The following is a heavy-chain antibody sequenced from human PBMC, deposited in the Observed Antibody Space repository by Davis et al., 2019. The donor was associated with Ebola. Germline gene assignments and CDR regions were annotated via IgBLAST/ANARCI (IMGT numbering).Heavy chain of an antibody. CDR2: MNPNSGNT. CDR3: ARAGDTMVRGVIIGYYFDY. CDR1: GGTFSVYA. Sequence: ASVTVSCKASGGTFSVYAINWVRPAPGQGLEWMGWMNPNSGNTGYAQKFQGRVTMTRNTSISTAYMELSSLRSEDTAVYYCARAGDTMVRGVIIGYYFDYWGQGTLVTVSS. D-gene: IGHD3-10*01. J-gene: IGHJ4*02. V-gene: IGHV1-8*02.